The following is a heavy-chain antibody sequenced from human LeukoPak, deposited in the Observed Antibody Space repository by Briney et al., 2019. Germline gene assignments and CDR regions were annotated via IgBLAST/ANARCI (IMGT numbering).Heavy chain of an antibody. D-gene: IGHD3-22*01. J-gene: IGHJ5*01. CDR2: ISGSGGST. CDR1: GFPFSSYA. V-gene: IGHV3-23*01. Sequence: RPGGSLRLSCAASGFPFSSYAMSWVRQAPGKGLEWVSAISGSGGSTYYADSVKGRFTISRDNSKNTLYLQMNSLRAEDTAVYYCAKDRPNFHENSGHYYRRDGDSWGQGTLVTVSS. CDR3: AKDRPNFHENSGHYYRRDGDS.